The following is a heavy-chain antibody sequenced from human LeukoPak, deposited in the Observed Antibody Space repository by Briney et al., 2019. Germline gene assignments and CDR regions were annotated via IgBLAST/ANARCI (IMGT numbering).Heavy chain of an antibody. V-gene: IGHV4-59*01. D-gene: IGHD5-18*01. CDR3: ARDFLGGYSYGSGWFDP. CDR2: IYYSGST. J-gene: IGHJ5*02. Sequence: SETLSLTCTVSGGSISSYYWSWIRQPPGKGLEWIGYIYYSGSTNYNPSLKSRVTISVDTSKNQFSLKLSSVTAADTAVYYCARDFLGGYSYGSGWFDPWGQGTMVPVSS. CDR1: GGSISSYY.